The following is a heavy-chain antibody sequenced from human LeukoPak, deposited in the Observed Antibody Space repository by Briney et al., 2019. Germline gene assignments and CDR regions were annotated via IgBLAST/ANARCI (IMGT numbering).Heavy chain of an antibody. CDR3: ATPPHNHSWYKLIY. D-gene: IGHD6-13*01. V-gene: IGHV4-59*01. CDR1: GDSITPFY. CDR2: ISDSGST. Sequence: SETLSLICTVSGDSITPFYWSWIRQSPGKGLEWIGYISDSGSTKYNPSLESRATISLDTSKSQFSLKLTSVTAADTAIYYCATPPHNHSWYKLIYWGQGTLVTVSS. J-gene: IGHJ4*02.